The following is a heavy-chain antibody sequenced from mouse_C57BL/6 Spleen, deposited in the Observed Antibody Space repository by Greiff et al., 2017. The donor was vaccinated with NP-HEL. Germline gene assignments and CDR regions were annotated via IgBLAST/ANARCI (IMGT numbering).Heavy chain of an antibody. CDR2: ISSGSSTI. Sequence: VQLQQSGGGLVKPGGSLKLSCAASGFTFSDYGMHWVRQAPEKGLEWVAYISSGSSTIYYADKVKGRFTISRDNAKNTLFLQMTSLRSEDTAMYYCARDYSNYKDAMDYWGQGTSVTVSS. D-gene: IGHD2-5*01. CDR3: ARDYSNYKDAMDY. V-gene: IGHV5-17*01. CDR1: GFTFSDYG. J-gene: IGHJ4*01.